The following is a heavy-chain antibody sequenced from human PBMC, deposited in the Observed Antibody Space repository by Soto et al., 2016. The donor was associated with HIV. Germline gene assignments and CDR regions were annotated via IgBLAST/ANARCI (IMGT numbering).Heavy chain of an antibody. CDR3: ARVRAAAGNGVVRP. CDR1: GYSISSGYY. V-gene: IGHV4-38-2*01. CDR2: IYHSGSF. J-gene: IGHJ5*02. D-gene: IGHD6-13*01. Sequence: QVQLQESGPGLVKPSETLSLTCAVSGYSISSGYYWGWIRQPPGKGLEWLGSIYHSGSFFYNPSLKSRVTISVDTSKNHFSLNLTSLTAADTALYFCARVRAAAGNGVVRPWGQGTLVTVSS.